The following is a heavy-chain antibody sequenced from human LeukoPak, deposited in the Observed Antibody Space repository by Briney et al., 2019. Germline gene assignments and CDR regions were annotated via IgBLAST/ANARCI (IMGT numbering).Heavy chain of an antibody. CDR3: ARGSAMAQKQLVRHFHS. D-gene: IGHD6-6*01. J-gene: IGHJ4*02. CDR1: GDTFTSYG. CDR2: ISAYNVNT. V-gene: IGHV1-18*01. Sequence: ASVKVSCKASGDTFTSYGISWVRQAAGQGLEWMGWISAYNVNTKYAQKLQDRVTMTTDTSTTTAYLEVRSLTSDDTAVYYCARGSAMAQKQLVRHFHSWGQGTLVIVSS.